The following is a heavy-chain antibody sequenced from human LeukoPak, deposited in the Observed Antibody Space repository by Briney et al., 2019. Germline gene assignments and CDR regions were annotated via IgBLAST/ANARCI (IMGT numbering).Heavy chain of an antibody. D-gene: IGHD3-3*01. CDR3: ARGGYDFWSGYSNWFDP. CDR2: IYYSGST. CDR1: GGSISSGGYY. V-gene: IGHV4-31*03. J-gene: IGHJ5*02. Sequence: SQTLSLTCTVSGGSISSGGYYWSWIRQHPGKGLEWIGYIYYSGSTYYNPSLKSRVTISVDTSKNQFSLKLSSVTAADTAVYYCARGGYDFWSGYSNWFDPWGQGTLVTVSS.